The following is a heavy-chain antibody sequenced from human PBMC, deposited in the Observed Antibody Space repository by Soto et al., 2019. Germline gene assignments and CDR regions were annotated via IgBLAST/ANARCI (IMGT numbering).Heavy chain of an antibody. Sequence: ETLSLTCTVSGGSISSYYWSWIRQPPGKGLEWIGYIYYSGSTNYNPSLKSRVTISVDTSKNQFSLKLSSVTAADTAVYYCARSPGGYFDYWGQGTLVTVSS. CDR3: ARSPGGYFDY. CDR2: IYYSGST. J-gene: IGHJ4*02. V-gene: IGHV4-59*01. CDR1: GGSISSYY. D-gene: IGHD3-16*01.